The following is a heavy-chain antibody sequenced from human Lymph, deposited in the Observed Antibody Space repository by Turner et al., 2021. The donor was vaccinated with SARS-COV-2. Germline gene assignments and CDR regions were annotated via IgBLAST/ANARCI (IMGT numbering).Heavy chain of an antibody. Sequence: EVQLVESGGGVVQPGGSLRLSCAASGFTFDDYAMHWVRQAPGKGLEWVSLISGDGGSTYYADSVKGRFTISRDDSKNSLYLQINSLRTEDTALYDCAKDGLSGRRLQFVPYFAYWGQGTLVSVSS. CDR1: GFTFDDYA. CDR3: AKDGLSGRRLQFVPYFAY. V-gene: IGHV3-43*02. CDR2: ISGDGGST. D-gene: IGHD5-12*01. J-gene: IGHJ4*02.